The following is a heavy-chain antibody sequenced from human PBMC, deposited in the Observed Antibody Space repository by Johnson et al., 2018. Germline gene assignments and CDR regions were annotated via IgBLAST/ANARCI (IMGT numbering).Heavy chain of an antibody. D-gene: IGHD3-22*01. CDR1: GGSYSGSY. CDR2: INHTGST. J-gene: IGHJ3*02. V-gene: IGHV4-34*01. Sequence: QVQLQQWGAGLLKPSETLSLTCGVDGGSYSGSYWSWIRQPPGKGLEWIGEINHTGSTNYNPSLKSRVNISVDTSKNQFSLKLRSVTAADTAVYYCAGVGFLKKQDYYDSSGYDDAFDIWGQGTMVTVSS. CDR3: AGVGFLKKQDYYDSSGYDDAFDI.